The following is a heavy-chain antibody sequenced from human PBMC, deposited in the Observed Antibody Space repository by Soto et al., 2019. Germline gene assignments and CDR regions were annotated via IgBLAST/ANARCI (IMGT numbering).Heavy chain of an antibody. J-gene: IGHJ3*02. CDR2: TIPIFSTP. CDR1: GGTFGNSA. Sequence: SVKVSCKASGGTFGNSAISWVRQAPGRGLEWMGGTIPIFSTPDYAQKFQGRVTITADESTSTAYMELTSLRSEDTAVYYCARGGDRFSSGWRDPFDIWGQGTMVTVSS. D-gene: IGHD6-19*01. CDR3: ARGGDRFSSGWRDPFDI. V-gene: IGHV1-69*13.